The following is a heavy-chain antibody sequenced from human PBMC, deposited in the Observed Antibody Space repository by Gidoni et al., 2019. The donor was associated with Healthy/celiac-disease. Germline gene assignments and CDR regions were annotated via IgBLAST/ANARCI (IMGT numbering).Heavy chain of an antibody. D-gene: IGHD3-16*01. Sequence: QVQLQESGPGLVKPSEPLSLTCTVSGGSISSYYWSWIRQPPGKGLEWIGYIYYSGSTNYNPSLKSRVTISVDTSKNQFSLKLSSVTAADTAVYYCARAPWGKDWFDPWGQGTLVTVSS. J-gene: IGHJ5*02. CDR3: ARAPWGKDWFDP. V-gene: IGHV4-59*01. CDR2: IYYSGST. CDR1: GGSISSYY.